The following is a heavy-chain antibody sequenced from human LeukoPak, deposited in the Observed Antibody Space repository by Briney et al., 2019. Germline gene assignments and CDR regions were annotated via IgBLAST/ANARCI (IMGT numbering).Heavy chain of an antibody. CDR3: ASSGWWSRTYYFDY. CDR2: ISSNGGST. D-gene: IGHD6-19*01. Sequence: GGSLRLSCAASGFTFSSYAMHWVRQAPGKGLEYVSAISSNGGSTYYANSVKGRFTISRDNSKNTLYLQMGSLRAKDVAVYYCASSGWWSRTYYFDYWGQGTLVTVSS. V-gene: IGHV3-64*01. CDR1: GFTFSSYA. J-gene: IGHJ4*02.